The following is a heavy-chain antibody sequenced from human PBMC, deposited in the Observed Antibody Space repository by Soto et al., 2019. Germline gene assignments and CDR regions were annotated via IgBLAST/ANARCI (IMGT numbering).Heavy chain of an antibody. Sequence: PGGSLRLSCAASGFTFSSYGMHWVRQAPGKGLEWVAVIWYDGSNKYYADSVKGRFTISRDNSKNTLYLQMNSLRAEDTAVYYCARDSGDNWNYDGNYMDVWGKGTTVTVSS. V-gene: IGHV3-33*01. CDR3: ARDSGDNWNYDGNYMDV. CDR1: GFTFSSYG. CDR2: IWYDGSNK. J-gene: IGHJ6*03. D-gene: IGHD1-7*01.